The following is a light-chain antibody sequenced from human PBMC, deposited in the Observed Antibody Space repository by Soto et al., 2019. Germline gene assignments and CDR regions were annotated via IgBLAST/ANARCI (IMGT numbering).Light chain of an antibody. J-gene: IGKJ1*01. V-gene: IGKV3-15*01. Sequence: EILMTQSPATLSVSPGDRATLSCRASQSVSNNLAWYQQRPGRAPRLLIYGASTRATGIPARFSGSGSGTEFTLTISSLQSEDFAVYYCQQYNDWPPWTFGQGTKVDIK. CDR3: QQYNDWPPWT. CDR2: GAS. CDR1: QSVSNN.